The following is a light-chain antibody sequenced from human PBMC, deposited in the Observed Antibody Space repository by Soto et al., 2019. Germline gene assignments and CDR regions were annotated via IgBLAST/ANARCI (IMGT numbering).Light chain of an antibody. V-gene: IGKV3-20*01. Sequence: VLTQSPATLSLSPGDRATLSCRASQSISSFAAWYQQKPGQAPRLLIYGASNRATGIPDRFSGSGSGTDFTLTISRLEPEDFAVYYCQQYGSSGTFGQGTKVDIK. CDR1: QSISSF. CDR2: GAS. CDR3: QQYGSSGT. J-gene: IGKJ1*01.